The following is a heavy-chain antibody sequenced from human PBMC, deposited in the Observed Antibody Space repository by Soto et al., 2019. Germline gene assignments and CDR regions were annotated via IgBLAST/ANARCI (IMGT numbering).Heavy chain of an antibody. V-gene: IGHV3-64*01. J-gene: IGHJ6*03. CDR2: ISSNGVGT. D-gene: IGHD6-6*01. CDR1: GFTLSGYA. CDR3: ARRARPDFYYMDV. Sequence: VQLAEAGGGLAQPGGSLRLSCAASGFTLSGYAMDWVRQAPGKGLEYVSGISSNGVGTYYANSVQGRFTISRDNSKNTVYFQMGSLRPEDMAVYYCARRARPDFYYMDVWGKGTTVTVSS.